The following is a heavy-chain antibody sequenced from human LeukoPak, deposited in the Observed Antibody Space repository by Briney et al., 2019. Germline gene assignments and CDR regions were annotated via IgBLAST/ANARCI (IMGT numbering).Heavy chain of an antibody. CDR3: VRYCSSTSCYLGEAEYFQH. CDR1: GFIFSDYY. D-gene: IGHD2-2*01. CDR2: VSTDETNI. V-gene: IGHV3-11*01. Sequence: GGSLRLSCAASGFIFSDYYMTWVRQAPGKGLEWLSYVSTDETNILYADSVKGQFTISRDNAKNSLYLQMNSLRADDTAVYFCVRYCSSTSCYLGEAEYFQHWGQGTLVTVSS. J-gene: IGHJ1*01.